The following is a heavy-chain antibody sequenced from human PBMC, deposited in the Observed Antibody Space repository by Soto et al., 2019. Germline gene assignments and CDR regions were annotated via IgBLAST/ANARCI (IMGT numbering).Heavy chain of an antibody. Sequence: QLQLQESGPGLVKPSETLSLTCTVSGGSISSSSYYWGWIRQPPGKGLEWIGSIYYSASTYYNPSLKSRVTISVDTSKNQFSLKLSSVTAADTTVYYWARSDFWGRQQHWDWGQGTLVTVSS. CDR2: IYYSAST. V-gene: IGHV4-39*01. D-gene: IGHD3-3*01. J-gene: IGHJ4*02. CDR1: GGSISSSSYY. CDR3: ARSDFWGRQQHWD.